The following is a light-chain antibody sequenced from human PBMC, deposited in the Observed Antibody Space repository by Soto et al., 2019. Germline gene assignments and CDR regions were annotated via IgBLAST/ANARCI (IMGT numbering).Light chain of an antibody. Sequence: EIVLTQSPGTLSLSPGEGATLSCRASQSVRNNYLAWYQQKPGQAPRLLISGASSRATGIPERFSGSGSGTAFTLTISRMESEHFAFYYCQKYHNWPWWTFGQGTKVEIK. J-gene: IGKJ1*01. CDR3: QKYHNWPWWT. V-gene: IGKV3-20*01. CDR1: QSVRNNY. CDR2: GAS.